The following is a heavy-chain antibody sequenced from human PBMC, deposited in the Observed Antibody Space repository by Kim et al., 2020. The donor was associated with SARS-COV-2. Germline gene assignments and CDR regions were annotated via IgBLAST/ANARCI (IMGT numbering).Heavy chain of an antibody. J-gene: IGHJ6*02. V-gene: IGHV1-18*01. CDR2: ISAYNGNT. D-gene: IGHD2-15*01. Sequence: ASVKVSCKASGYTFTSYGISWVRQAPGQGLEWMGWISAYNGNTNYAQKLQGRVTMTTDTSTSTAYMELRSLRSDDTAVYYCARGGYCSGGSCYSGFLGMDVWGQGTTVTVSS. CDR1: GYTFTSYG. CDR3: ARGGYCSGGSCYSGFLGMDV.